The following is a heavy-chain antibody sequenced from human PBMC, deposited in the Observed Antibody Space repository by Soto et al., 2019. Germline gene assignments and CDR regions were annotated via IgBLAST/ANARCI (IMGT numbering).Heavy chain of an antibody. J-gene: IGHJ5*02. V-gene: IGHV2-5*02. CDR1: GFSLSTSGVG. CDR3: APSPPVLGLGWFDP. CDR2: IYWDDDK. D-gene: IGHD2-8*02. Sequence: QITLKESGPTLVKPTQTLTLTCTFSGFSLSTSGVGVGWIRQPPGKALEWLALIYWDDDKRYSPSLKSRLTSTQDTSKHQVFLTRTNMDHVDTATYYCAPSPPVLGLGWFDPLGQGTLVTVSS.